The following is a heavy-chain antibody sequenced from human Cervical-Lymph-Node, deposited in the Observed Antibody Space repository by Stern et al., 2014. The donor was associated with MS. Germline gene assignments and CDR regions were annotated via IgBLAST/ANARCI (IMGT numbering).Heavy chain of an antibody. CDR2: VFPVFVTP. D-gene: IGHD6-13*01. V-gene: IGHV1-69*01. CDR1: GGTFSKIP. CDR3: ALSSETSDRWYSLGYDL. Sequence: VQLVQSRAEVTKPGSSVKVSCKASGGTFSKIPSSWVRQAPGQGLEWMGGVFPVFVTPTYAQEFMCRVTITADVSTSTVYMELSSLRSDDTAVYYCALSSETSDRWYSLGYDLWGQGTLVTVSS. J-gene: IGHJ5*02.